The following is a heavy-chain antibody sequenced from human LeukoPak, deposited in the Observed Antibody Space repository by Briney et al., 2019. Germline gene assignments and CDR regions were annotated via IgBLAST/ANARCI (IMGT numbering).Heavy chain of an antibody. CDR3: ARDAYCGGDCYFSRPFQH. Sequence: GGSLRLSCAASGFTFSSYAMHWVRQAPGKGLEWVAVISYDGSNKYYADSVKGRFTISRDNSKNTLYLQMNSLRAEDTAVYYCARDAYCGGDCYFSRPFQHWGQGTLVTVSS. J-gene: IGHJ1*01. CDR1: GFTFSSYA. CDR2: ISYDGSNK. V-gene: IGHV3-30*04. D-gene: IGHD2-21*02.